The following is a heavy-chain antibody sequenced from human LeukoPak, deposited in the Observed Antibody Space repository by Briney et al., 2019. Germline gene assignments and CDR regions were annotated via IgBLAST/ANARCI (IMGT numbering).Heavy chain of an antibody. CDR1: GFTFSSYA. J-gene: IGHJ4*02. Sequence: GGSLRLSCSASGFTFSSYAMHWVRQAPGKGLEYVSAISSNGGSTYYADSVKGRFTISRDNSKNPLYLQMSSLSAEDTAVYYCVKDTTDDFWSGYSFDYWGQGTLVTVSS. CDR3: VKDTTDDFWSGYSFDY. D-gene: IGHD3-3*01. V-gene: IGHV3-64D*09. CDR2: ISSNGGST.